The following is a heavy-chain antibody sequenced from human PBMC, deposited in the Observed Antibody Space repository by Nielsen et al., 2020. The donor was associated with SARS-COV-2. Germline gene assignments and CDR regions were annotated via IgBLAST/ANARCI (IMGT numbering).Heavy chain of an antibody. V-gene: IGHV3-48*03. J-gene: IGHJ6*02. CDR3: ARAKYDFWSGYFRYYYGMDV. CDR2: ISSSGSTI. D-gene: IGHD3-3*01. CDR1: GFTFSSYE. Sequence: GESLKISCAASGFTFSSYEMNWVRQAPGKGLEWVSYISSSGSTIYYADSVKGRFTISRDNAKNSLYLQMNSLRAEDTAVYYCARAKYDFWSGYFRYYYGMDVWGQGTTVTVSS.